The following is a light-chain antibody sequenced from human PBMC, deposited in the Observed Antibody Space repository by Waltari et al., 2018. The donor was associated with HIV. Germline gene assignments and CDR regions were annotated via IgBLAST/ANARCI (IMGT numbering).Light chain of an antibody. CDR1: TSAENY. J-gene: IGLJ2*01. CDR2: QDS. Sequence: SYVLTAPPSVSVSPGQTTSITFPCETSAENYTSWYQQKAGQSPVLVIYQDSKRPSGIPERFSGSNSGNTATLTISGTHIMDDADYYCQAWDSNTGVFGGGTKLTVL. CDR3: QAWDSNTGV. V-gene: IGLV3-1*01.